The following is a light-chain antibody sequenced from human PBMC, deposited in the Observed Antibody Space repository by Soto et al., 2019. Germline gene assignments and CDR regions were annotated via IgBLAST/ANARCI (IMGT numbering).Light chain of an antibody. CDR3: HHYSKSST. CDR1: QSISSW. CDR2: EAS. Sequence: DIQMTQSPSTLSASVGDRVTITCRASQSISSWLAWYQQKPGKAPKLLIYEASSSEIGVPPRFSGSGFGTVFTLTISGLLSDDSAVYFCHHYSKSSTFGQGTRLEIK. J-gene: IGKJ1*01. V-gene: IGKV1-5*03.